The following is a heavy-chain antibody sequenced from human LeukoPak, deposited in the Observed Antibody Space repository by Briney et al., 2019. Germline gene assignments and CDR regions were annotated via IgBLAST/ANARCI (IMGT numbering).Heavy chain of an antibody. CDR1: GYTFTSYG. V-gene: IGHV1-18*01. CDR3: ARAASTFYYFDY. J-gene: IGHJ4*02. CDR2: ISAYNGNT. Sequence: ASVTVSFPSSGYTFTSYGISWVRQAPGQGLEWMGWISAYNGNTNYAQKLQGRVTITTDTSTSTAYMELRSLRSADTAVYYCARAASTFYYFDYGAQGTLVTVSS.